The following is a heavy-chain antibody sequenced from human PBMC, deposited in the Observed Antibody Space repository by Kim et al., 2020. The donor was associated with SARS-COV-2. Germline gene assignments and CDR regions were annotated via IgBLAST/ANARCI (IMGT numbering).Heavy chain of an antibody. CDR2: IYYSGST. D-gene: IGHD3-10*01. Sequence: SETLSLTCTVSGGSISSYYWSWIRQPPGKGLEWIGYIYYSGSTNYNPSLKSRVTISVDTSKNQFSLKLSSVTAADTAAYYCAILMAPMYYGSGSYYTRDYWGQGTLVTVSS. CDR3: AILMAPMYYGSGSYYTRDY. V-gene: IGHV4-59*08. J-gene: IGHJ4*02. CDR1: GGSISSYY.